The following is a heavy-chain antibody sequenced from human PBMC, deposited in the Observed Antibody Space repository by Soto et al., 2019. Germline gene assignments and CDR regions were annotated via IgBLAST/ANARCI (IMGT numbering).Heavy chain of an antibody. Sequence: PSETLSLTCTVSGGSISSGDYYWSWIRQPPGKGLEWIGYMYHSGSTYYNPSLKSRVTISVDTSKNQFSLKLSSVTAADTAVYYCARVWGGAFDFWGQGTMVTVSS. V-gene: IGHV4-61*08. CDR2: MYHSGST. D-gene: IGHD3-10*01. J-gene: IGHJ3*01. CDR1: GGSISSGDYY. CDR3: ARVWGGAFDF.